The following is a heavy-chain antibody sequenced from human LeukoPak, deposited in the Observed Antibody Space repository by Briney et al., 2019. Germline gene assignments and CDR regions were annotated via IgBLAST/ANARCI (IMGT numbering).Heavy chain of an antibody. V-gene: IGHV5-51*01. CDR3: ATLSNSRRDYYYFYMDV. D-gene: IGHD1-1*01. CDR2: IYPGDSDT. J-gene: IGHJ6*03. Sequence: GESLKISCKGFGYSFTNYWIGWVRQLPGKGLEWMGIIYPGDSDTRYSPSFQGQVIISADKSISTAYLQWSSLRASDTAVYYCATLSNSRRDYYYFYMDVWGKGTTVTISS. CDR1: GYSFTNYW.